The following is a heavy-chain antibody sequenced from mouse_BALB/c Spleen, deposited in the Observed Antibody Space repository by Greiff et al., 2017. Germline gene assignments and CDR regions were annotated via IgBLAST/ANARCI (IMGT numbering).Heavy chain of an antibody. CDR2: ISSGGST. D-gene: IGHD2-4*01. V-gene: IGHV5-6-5*01. Sequence: EVQGVESGGGLVKPGGSLKLSCAASGFTFSSYAMSWVRQTPEKRLEWVASISSGGSTYYPDSVKGRFTISRDNARNILYLQMSSLRSEDTAMYYCARRGDYEPFAYWGQGTLVIVSA. J-gene: IGHJ3*01. CDR1: GFTFSSYA. CDR3: ARRGDYEPFAY.